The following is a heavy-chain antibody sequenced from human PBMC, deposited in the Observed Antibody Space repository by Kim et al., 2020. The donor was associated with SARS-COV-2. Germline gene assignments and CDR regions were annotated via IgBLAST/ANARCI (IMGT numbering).Heavy chain of an antibody. CDR1: GYTLTELS. CDR3: APLVPSGWYADAFDI. CDR2: FDPEDGET. J-gene: IGHJ3*02. D-gene: IGHD6-19*01. V-gene: IGHV1-24*01. Sequence: ASVKVSCKVSGYTLTELSMHWVRQAPGKGLEWMGGFDPEDGETIYAQKFQGRVTMTEDTSTDTAYMELSSLRSEDTAVYYCAPLVPSGWYADAFDIWGQGTMVTVSS.